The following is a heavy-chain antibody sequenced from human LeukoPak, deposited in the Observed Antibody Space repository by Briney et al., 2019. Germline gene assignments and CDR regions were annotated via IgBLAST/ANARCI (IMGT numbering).Heavy chain of an antibody. V-gene: IGHV3-64*01. CDR1: GFTFSSYG. D-gene: IGHD1-26*01. Sequence: PGGSLRLPCAASGFTFSSYGMHWVRQAPGKGLEYVSAISSNGGSTYYANSVKGRSTISRDNSKNTLYLQMGSLRAEDMAVYYCARGGYGASTPYYMDVWGKGTTVTVSS. J-gene: IGHJ6*03. CDR3: ARGGYGASTPYYMDV. CDR2: ISSNGGST.